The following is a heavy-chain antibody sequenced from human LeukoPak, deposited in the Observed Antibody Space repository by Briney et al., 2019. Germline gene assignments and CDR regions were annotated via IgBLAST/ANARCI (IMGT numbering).Heavy chain of an antibody. Sequence: ASVKVSCKASGYTFTSYGISWVRQAPGQGLEWMGWISAYNGNTNYAQKLQGRVTMTTDTSTTTAYMELRSLRSDDTAVYYCARDGEQGYYYYYYGMDVWGQGTTVTVSS. CDR3: ARDGEQGYYYYYYGMDV. CDR2: ISAYNGNT. D-gene: IGHD2-21*01. CDR1: GYTFTSYG. J-gene: IGHJ6*02. V-gene: IGHV1-18*01.